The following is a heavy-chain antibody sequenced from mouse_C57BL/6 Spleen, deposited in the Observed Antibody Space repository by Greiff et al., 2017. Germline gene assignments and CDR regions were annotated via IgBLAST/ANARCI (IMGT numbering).Heavy chain of an antibody. V-gene: IGHV5-9-1*02. D-gene: IGHD2-4*01. CDR2: ISSGGDYI. J-gene: IGHJ4*01. Sequence: EVKLVESGEGLVKPGGSLKLSCAASGFTFSSYAMSWVRQTPEKRLEWVAYISSGGDYIYYADTVKGRFTSSRDNARNTLYLQMSSLKSEDTAMDYCTRVYDYDGGYAMDYWGQGTSVTVSS. CDR1: GFTFSSYA. CDR3: TRVYDYDGGYAMDY.